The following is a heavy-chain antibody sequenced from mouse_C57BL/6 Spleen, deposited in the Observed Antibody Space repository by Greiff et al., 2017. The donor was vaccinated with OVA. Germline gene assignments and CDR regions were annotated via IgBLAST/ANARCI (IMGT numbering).Heavy chain of an antibody. D-gene: IGHD2-5*01. V-gene: IGHV1-15*01. CDR2: IDPENGGT. J-gene: IGHJ2*01. Sequence: QVQLKESGAELVRPGASVTLSCTASGYTITDYEMHWVKQTPVHGLEWIGAIDPENGGTAYNQKFKGKAILTADKSSSTAYMELRSLTSEDSAVYYCTRSGSNYYFDYWGQGTTLTVSS. CDR1: GYTITDYE. CDR3: TRSGSNYYFDY.